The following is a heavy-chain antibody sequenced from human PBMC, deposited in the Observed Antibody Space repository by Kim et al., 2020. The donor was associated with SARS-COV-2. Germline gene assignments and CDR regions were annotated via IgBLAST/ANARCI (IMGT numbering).Heavy chain of an antibody. CDR2: ISYDGSNK. V-gene: IGHV3-30*18. Sequence: GGSLRLSCAASGFTFSSYGMHWVRQAPGKGLEWVAVISYDGSNKYYADSVKGRFTISRDNSKNTLYLQMNSLRAEDTAVYYCAKEVAAAGHVNYWGQGTLVTVSS. J-gene: IGHJ4*02. CDR3: AKEVAAAGHVNY. CDR1: GFTFSSYG. D-gene: IGHD6-13*01.